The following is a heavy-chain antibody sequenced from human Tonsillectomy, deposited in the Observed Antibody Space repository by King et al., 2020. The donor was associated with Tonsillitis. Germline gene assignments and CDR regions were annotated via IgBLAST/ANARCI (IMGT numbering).Heavy chain of an antibody. Sequence: VQLVESGGGVVQPGRSLRLSCAASGFTFGNFGMHWVRQAPGKGLEWVAVIAYDGSNKYYAESVKGRFTISRDNSKNTLYLQMNSLIAEDTAVYYCAKEVGSGIYLFIPHYSYYVMDVWGQGATVTVSS. D-gene: IGHD3-10*01. CDR3: AKEVGSGIYLFIPHYSYYVMDV. V-gene: IGHV3-30*18. CDR2: IAYDGSNK. J-gene: IGHJ6*02. CDR1: GFTFGNFG.